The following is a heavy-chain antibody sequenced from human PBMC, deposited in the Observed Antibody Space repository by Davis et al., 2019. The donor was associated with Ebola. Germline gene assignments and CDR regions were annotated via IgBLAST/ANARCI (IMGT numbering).Heavy chain of an antibody. Sequence: SETLSLTCTVSGGSIKPFYWSWIRQSPEKGLEWIGYIFYTGGTYYNPSLKSRVTISVDTSKNQFSLKLNSVTAADTAVYYCARHGYLVIPTAAYNWFDPWGQGTLVTVSS. J-gene: IGHJ5*02. CDR1: GGSIKPFY. CDR2: IFYTGGT. CDR3: ARHGYLVIPTAAYNWFDP. V-gene: IGHV4-59*08. D-gene: IGHD3-16*02.